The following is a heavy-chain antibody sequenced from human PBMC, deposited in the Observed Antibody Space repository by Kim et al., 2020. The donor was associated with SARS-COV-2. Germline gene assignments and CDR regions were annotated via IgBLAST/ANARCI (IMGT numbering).Heavy chain of an antibody. V-gene: IGHV4-39*01. J-gene: IGHJ3*02. CDR3: ATQWLVPAHDAFDI. D-gene: IGHD6-19*01. Sequence: PSLKSRVTISVDTSKNQFSLKLSSVTAADTAVYYCATQWLVPAHDAFDIWGQGTMVTVSS.